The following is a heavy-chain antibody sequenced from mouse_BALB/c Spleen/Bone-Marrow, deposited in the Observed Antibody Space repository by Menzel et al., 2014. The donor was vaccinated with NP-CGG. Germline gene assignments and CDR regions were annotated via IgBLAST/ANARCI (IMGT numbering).Heavy chain of an antibody. Sequence: VQLQQSGVELVKPGASVKLSCKASGNTFTSYDINWARPRPEQGLEWIGWIFPGDSTTKYNEKFKGKAALSTDKSSSTVHMQLSRLTSEDSAVYFCVRSRLRDWYFDVWGAGTTVTISS. CDR1: GNTFTSYD. V-gene: IGHV1S56*01. CDR3: VRSRLRDWYFDV. D-gene: IGHD1-2*01. CDR2: IFPGDSTT. J-gene: IGHJ1*01.